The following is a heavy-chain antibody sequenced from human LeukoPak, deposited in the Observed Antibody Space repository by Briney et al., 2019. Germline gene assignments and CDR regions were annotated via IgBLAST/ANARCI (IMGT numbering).Heavy chain of an antibody. D-gene: IGHD1-26*01. CDR3: ARVWELRDYYRKYYVDV. CDR1: GYTFISYG. Sequence: GASVKVSYKASGYTFISYGISWVRQAPGQGLEWMGWISGYNGNTKYSQKLQGRVTMTADPSTSTAYMELRSLTSDDTAVYYCARVWELRDYYRKYYVDVWGTGTTVTISS. J-gene: IGHJ6*03. V-gene: IGHV1-18*01. CDR2: ISGYNGNT.